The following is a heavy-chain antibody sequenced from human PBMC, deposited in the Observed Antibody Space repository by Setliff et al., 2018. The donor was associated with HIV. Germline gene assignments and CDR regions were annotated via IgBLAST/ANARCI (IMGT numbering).Heavy chain of an antibody. Sequence: SETLSLTCTVSGGSISSGIYYWSWIRQPAGKGLEWIGRIYTSGSTNYNPSLKRRVTISVDTSKNQFSLKLSSGTAADTAVYYCARGEYYFDYWGQGTLVTVSS. CDR1: GGSISSGIYY. CDR3: ARGEYYFDY. CDR2: IYTSGST. V-gene: IGHV4-61*02. J-gene: IGHJ4*02.